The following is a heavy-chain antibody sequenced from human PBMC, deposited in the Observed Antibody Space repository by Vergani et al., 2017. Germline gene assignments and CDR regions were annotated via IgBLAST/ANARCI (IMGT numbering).Heavy chain of an antibody. CDR3: ARGIAWAAAAPQSP. J-gene: IGHJ5*02. CDR2: INPNRGGT. D-gene: IGHD6-13*01. V-gene: IGHV1-2*02. CDR1: GYTFTGYY. Sequence: QVQLVQSGAEVKKPGASVKVSCKASGYTFTGYYMHWVRQAPGQGLEWMGWINPNRGGTNYAQKFQGRVTMTRDTSISTAYMELSRLGSDDTAVYYCARGIAWAAAAPQSPWGQGTLVTVSS.